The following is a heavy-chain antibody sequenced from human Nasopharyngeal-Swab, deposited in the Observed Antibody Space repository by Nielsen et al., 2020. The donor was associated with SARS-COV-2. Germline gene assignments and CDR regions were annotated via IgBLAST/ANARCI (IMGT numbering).Heavy chain of an antibody. CDR2: ISSSGTTI. V-gene: IGHV3-11*04. CDR1: GFIFSDYD. CDR3: ARFPRPKYCSSTSCYYWYFDL. Sequence: GGSLRLSCAASGFIFSDYDMTWIRQAPGKGLEWILYISSSGTTIYYGDSVRGRFTISRDNAKTSLYLQMNSLRAEDTAVYYCARFPRPKYCSSTSCYYWYFDLWGRGTLVTVSS. J-gene: IGHJ2*01. D-gene: IGHD2-2*01.